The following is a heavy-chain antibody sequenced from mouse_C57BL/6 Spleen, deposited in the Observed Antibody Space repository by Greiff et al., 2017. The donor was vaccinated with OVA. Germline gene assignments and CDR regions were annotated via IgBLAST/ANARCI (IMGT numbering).Heavy chain of an antibody. CDR2: IYPGDGDT. CDR3: AILDSSGSPFAY. D-gene: IGHD3-2*02. V-gene: IGHV1-82*01. Sequence: QVQLKESGPELVKPGASVKISCKASGYAFSSSWMNWVKQRPGKGLEWIGRIYPGDGDTNYNGKFKGKATLTADKSSSTAYMQLSSLTSEDSAVYYCAILDSSGSPFAYWGQGTLVTVSA. CDR1: GYAFSSSW. J-gene: IGHJ3*01.